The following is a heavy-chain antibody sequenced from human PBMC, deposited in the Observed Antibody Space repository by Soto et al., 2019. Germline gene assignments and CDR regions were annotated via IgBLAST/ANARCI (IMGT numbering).Heavy chain of an antibody. CDR2: IYYSGIT. V-gene: IGHV4-31*03. J-gene: IGHJ4*02. Sequence: QVQLQESGPGLVKPSQTLSLTCTVSGGSISSGGYYWSWIRQHPGKGLEWIGDIYYSGITYYNPSLKSRVTISVDTSKNQFSLKVSSVTAADTAVYYCARDRGGYGHFDYWGQGTLVTVSP. CDR3: ARDRGGYGHFDY. D-gene: IGHD3-22*01. CDR1: GGSISSGGYY.